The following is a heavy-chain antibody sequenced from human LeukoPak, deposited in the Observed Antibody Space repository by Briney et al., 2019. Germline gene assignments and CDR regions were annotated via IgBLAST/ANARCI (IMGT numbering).Heavy chain of an antibody. D-gene: IGHD3-22*01. J-gene: IGHJ4*02. Sequence: GGSLRLSCAASGFTFSNYSMNWDRQAPGKGLEWVSSISSSSSYIYYADSVKGRFTISRDNAKNSLYLQMNSLRAEDTAVYYCARRATYYYDSSGYFPPDYWGQGTLVTVSS. CDR1: GFTFSNYS. CDR3: ARRATYYYDSSGYFPPDY. V-gene: IGHV3-21*01. CDR2: ISSSSSYI.